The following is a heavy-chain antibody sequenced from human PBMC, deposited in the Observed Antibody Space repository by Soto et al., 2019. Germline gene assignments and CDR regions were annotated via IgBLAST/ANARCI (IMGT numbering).Heavy chain of an antibody. CDR1: GVFGSDYD. CDR3: ARVDCKRTTCTLFDY. J-gene: IGHJ4*02. Sequence: SETLSLTCTVSGVFGSDYDWSWIRQPPGKGLEWIGHVYYNGNGNYNPSLKSRVTITVDSSNTQFSLWLSSVTSADTATYYCARVDCKRTTCTLFDYWGQGIPVTVSS. V-gene: IGHV4-59*02. CDR2: VYYNGNG. D-gene: IGHD2-15*01.